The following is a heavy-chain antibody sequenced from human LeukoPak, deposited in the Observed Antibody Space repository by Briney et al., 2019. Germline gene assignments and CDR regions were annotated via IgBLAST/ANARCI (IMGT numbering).Heavy chain of an antibody. Sequence: PGGSLRLSCAASGFTFSAYEMAWVRQAPGKGLEWVAYMSSGGDILYYAESVRGRFTISRDNSKNTLYLQMNSLRAEDTAVYFCVRVGYSCGYGDWNHFDYWGQGTLVTVSS. D-gene: IGHD5-18*01. J-gene: IGHJ4*02. V-gene: IGHV3-48*03. CDR3: VRVGYSCGYGDWNHFDY. CDR1: GFTFSAYE. CDR2: MSSGGDIL.